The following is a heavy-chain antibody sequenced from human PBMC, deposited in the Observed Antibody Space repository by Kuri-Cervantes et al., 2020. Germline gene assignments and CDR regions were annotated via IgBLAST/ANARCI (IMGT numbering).Heavy chain of an antibody. CDR2: FDPEDGET. Sequence: ASVKVSCKVSGYTLTELSMHWVRQAPGKGLEWMGGFDPEDGETIYARKFQGRVTMTEDTSTDTAYMELSSLRSEDTAVYYCATFSSSWKNADDYWGQGTLVTVSS. J-gene: IGHJ4*02. CDR1: GYTLTELS. CDR3: ATFSSSWKNADDY. V-gene: IGHV1-24*01. D-gene: IGHD6-13*01.